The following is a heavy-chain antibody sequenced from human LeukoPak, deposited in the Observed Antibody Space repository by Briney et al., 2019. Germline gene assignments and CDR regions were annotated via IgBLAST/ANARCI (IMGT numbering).Heavy chain of an antibody. CDR2: IDSDGTST. J-gene: IGHJ4*02. CDR1: GITFSSYW. CDR3: ARVKDPGYRYGDFDY. V-gene: IGHV3-74*01. D-gene: IGHD5-18*01. Sequence: GGSLRLSCAASGITFSSYWMHWVRQAPGKGLVWVSRIDSDGTSTTYADSVKGRFTISRDNAKNTLYLQMNSLRAEDTAVYYCARVKDPGYRYGDFDYWGQGTLVTVSS.